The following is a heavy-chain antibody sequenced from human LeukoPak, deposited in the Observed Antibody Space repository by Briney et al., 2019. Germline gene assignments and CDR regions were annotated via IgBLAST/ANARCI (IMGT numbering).Heavy chain of an antibody. J-gene: IGHJ4*02. Sequence: SVKVSCKASVGTFSSYAISWVRQAPGQGLEWMGGIIPIFGTANYAQKFQGRVTITTDESTSTAYMELSSLRSEDTAVYYCAREARARWEPYYFDYWGQGTLVTVSS. CDR3: AREARARWEPYYFDY. D-gene: IGHD1-26*01. CDR1: VGTFSSYA. CDR2: IIPIFGTA. V-gene: IGHV1-69*05.